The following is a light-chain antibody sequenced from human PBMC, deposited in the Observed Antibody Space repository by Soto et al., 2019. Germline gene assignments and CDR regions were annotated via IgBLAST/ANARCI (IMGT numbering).Light chain of an antibody. Sequence: QSVLTQPPSASGTPGQRVTISCSGSSSNIGRNPVYWYQQVPGTAPKLLFYTNDQRPSGVPDRFSGSKSGTSASLAISGLRSEDESDYYCAAWDDSLSGPVFGGGTKLTVL. CDR2: TND. J-gene: IGLJ3*02. V-gene: IGLV1-47*02. CDR3: AAWDDSLSGPV. CDR1: SSNIGRNP.